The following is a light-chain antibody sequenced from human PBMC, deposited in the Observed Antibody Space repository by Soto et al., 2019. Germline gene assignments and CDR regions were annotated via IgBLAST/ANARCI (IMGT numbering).Light chain of an antibody. CDR2: DAS. Sequence: DIQMTQSPSSLSASVGDRVTLTCRASQTISNFLNWYQQKKGNAPKLLIYDASNLHSGVPSRFSGSGSETEFSLTIRALQPEDFATYYCQQYYSYPLTFGGGTKVDIK. CDR1: QTISNF. J-gene: IGKJ4*01. V-gene: IGKV1-39*01. CDR3: QQYYSYPLT.